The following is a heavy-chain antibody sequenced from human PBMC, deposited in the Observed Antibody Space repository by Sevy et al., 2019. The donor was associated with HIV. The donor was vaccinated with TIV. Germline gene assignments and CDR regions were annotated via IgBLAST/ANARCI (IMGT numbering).Heavy chain of an antibody. Sequence: ASVKVSCKASGYTLTSYGISWVRQAPGQGLEWMGWISAYNGNTNYAQKLQGRVTMTTDTSTSTAYMELRSLRSDDTAVYYCARVPICSGGSCYTETWIQLWGEFDYWGQGTLVTVSS. CDR3: ARVPICSGGSCYTETWIQLWGEFDY. J-gene: IGHJ4*02. D-gene: IGHD2-15*01. CDR1: GYTLTSYG. CDR2: ISAYNGNT. V-gene: IGHV1-18*01.